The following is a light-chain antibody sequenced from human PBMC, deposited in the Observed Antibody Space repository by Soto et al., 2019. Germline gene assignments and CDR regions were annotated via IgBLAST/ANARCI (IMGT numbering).Light chain of an antibody. CDR3: SSYTTSNTYV. Sequence: QSVLTQPATVSGSPGQSITFSCTGTSSDIGVYNYVSWYQQHPGKAPKLMIYEVNNRPSGVSNRFSGSKSGNTASLTISRLQAEDEADYYCSSYTTSNTYVFGTGTKVTVL. CDR2: EVN. J-gene: IGLJ1*01. CDR1: SSDIGVYNY. V-gene: IGLV2-14*01.